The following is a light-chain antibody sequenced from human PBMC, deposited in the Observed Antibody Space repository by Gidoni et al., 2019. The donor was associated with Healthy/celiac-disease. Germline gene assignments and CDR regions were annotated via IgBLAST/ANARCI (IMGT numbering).Light chain of an antibody. Sequence: DIQMTQSPSSLSASVGDRVTITCRASQRISSYLNWYQQKPGKAPKLLIYAASSLQSGVPSRFSGSASGTDFPLTISRLQPEDFATYYCQQSYSTPLTFGGGTKVEIK. CDR2: AAS. CDR1: QRISSY. CDR3: QQSYSTPLT. V-gene: IGKV1-39*01. J-gene: IGKJ4*01.